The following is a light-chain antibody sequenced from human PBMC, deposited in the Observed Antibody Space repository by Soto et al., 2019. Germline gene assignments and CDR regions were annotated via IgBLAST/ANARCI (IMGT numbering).Light chain of an antibody. CDR3: QQYNNWPPIT. V-gene: IGKV3D-15*01. J-gene: IGKJ5*01. CDR2: DAS. CDR1: QSVRSK. Sequence: EIVMTQSPATLSLSSGERATLSCMTRQSVRSKLAWYQKKPGQAPRLLVFDASTRATGIPARFSGSGSGTEFILTISSLQSEDFGVYYCQQYNNWPPITFGQGTRLEIK.